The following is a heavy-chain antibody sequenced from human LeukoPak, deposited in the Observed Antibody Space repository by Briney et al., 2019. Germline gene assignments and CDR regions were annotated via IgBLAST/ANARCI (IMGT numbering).Heavy chain of an antibody. CDR1: GFTFSSYS. J-gene: IGHJ4*02. D-gene: IGHD3-3*01. Sequence: GGSLRLSCAASGFTFSSYSMNWARQAPGKGLEWVSSISSSSSYIYYADSVKGRFTISRDNAKNSLYLQMNSLRAEDTAVYYCASFWSGYYSTYWGQGTLVTVSS. CDR2: ISSSSSYI. V-gene: IGHV3-21*01. CDR3: ASFWSGYYSTY.